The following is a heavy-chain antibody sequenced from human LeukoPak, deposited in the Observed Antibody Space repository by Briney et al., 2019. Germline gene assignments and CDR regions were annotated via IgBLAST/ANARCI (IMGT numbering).Heavy chain of an antibody. Sequence: ASVKVSCKASGYTFTSYYMHWVRQAPGQGLEWMGWISADTGNTNYAQKLQDRVTMTTDTSTTTAYMELRSLRSDDTAVYYCARVTGYSGYDRKFDPWGQGTLVTVSS. J-gene: IGHJ5*02. CDR2: ISADTGNT. V-gene: IGHV1-18*04. CDR3: ARVTGYSGYDRKFDP. D-gene: IGHD5-12*01. CDR1: GYTFTSYY.